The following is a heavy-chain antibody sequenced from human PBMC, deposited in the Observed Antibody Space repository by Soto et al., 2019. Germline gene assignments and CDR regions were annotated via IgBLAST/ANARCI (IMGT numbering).Heavy chain of an antibody. CDR1: GGSFSGYY. V-gene: IGHV4-34*01. D-gene: IGHD4-17*01. Sequence: SETLSLTCAVYGGSFSGYYWSWIRQPPGKGLERIGEINHSGSTNYNPSLTSRVTISVYTSKNQFSLKLSSVTAADTAVHYVASALTVATSWWFDRWGQGTLVTV. CDR3: ASALTVATSWWFDR. J-gene: IGHJ5*02. CDR2: INHSGST.